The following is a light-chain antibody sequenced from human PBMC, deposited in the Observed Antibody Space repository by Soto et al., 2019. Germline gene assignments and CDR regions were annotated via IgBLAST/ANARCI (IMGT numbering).Light chain of an antibody. Sequence: EIVLTQSPATLSSSPGETATLSCRASQYVGSRLAWYQHKPGQAPRLLIYDASKSATGIPARFSGSGSATNFTLTISSLEPEDFAVYYCQQRRSWPPTWTFGQGTTVDIK. CDR3: QQRRSWPPTWT. V-gene: IGKV3-11*01. CDR1: QYVGSR. CDR2: DAS. J-gene: IGKJ1*01.